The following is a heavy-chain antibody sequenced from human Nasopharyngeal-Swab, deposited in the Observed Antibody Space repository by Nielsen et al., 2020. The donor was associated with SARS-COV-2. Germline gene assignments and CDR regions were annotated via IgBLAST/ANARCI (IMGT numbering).Heavy chain of an antibody. CDR2: INSDGTTT. CDR3: ARGPSLGWFDP. J-gene: IGHJ5*02. CDR1: GFTFFSYW. V-gene: IGHV3-74*01. Sequence: GESLKISCAASGFTFFSYWMHWVRQAPGKGLEWVSFINSDGTTTTYADSVKGRFTISRDDATNTPFLQMNSLRADDTGVYYCARGPSLGWFDPWGQGTLVTVSS.